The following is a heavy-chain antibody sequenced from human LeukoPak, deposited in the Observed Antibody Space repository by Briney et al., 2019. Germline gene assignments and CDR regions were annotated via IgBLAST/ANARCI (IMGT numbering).Heavy chain of an antibody. J-gene: IGHJ4*02. V-gene: IGHV3-48*01. CDR1: GFTFSSYS. CDR3: ARSLLAPRSNYFDY. Sequence: GGSLRLSCAASGFTFSSYSMNRVRQAPGKGLEWVSYISSSSSTIYYADSVKGRFTISRDNAKNSLYLQMNSLRAEDTAVYYCARSLLAPRSNYFDYWGQGTLVTVSS. D-gene: IGHD2-21*01. CDR2: ISSSSSTI.